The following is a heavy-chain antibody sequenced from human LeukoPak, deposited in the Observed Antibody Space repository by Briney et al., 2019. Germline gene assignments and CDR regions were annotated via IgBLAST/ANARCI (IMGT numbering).Heavy chain of an antibody. V-gene: IGHV4-39*07. CDR3: ASEYYYDSSGYCYFDY. Sequence: SETLSPTCTVSGGSISSSSYYWGWIRQPPGKGLEWIGSIYYSGSTYYNPSLKSRVTISVDTSKNQFSLKLSSVTAADTAVYYCASEYYYDSSGYCYFDYWGQGTLVTVSS. D-gene: IGHD3-22*01. J-gene: IGHJ4*02. CDR1: GGSISSSSYY. CDR2: IYYSGST.